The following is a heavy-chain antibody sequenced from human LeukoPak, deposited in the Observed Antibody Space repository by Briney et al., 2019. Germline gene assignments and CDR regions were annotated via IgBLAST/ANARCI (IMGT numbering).Heavy chain of an antibody. CDR1: RFTFSSYA. CDR2: ISESGGTT. D-gene: IGHD6-19*01. J-gene: IGHJ4*02. CDR3: AEAQSGSGWSFFDY. Sequence: GGSLRLSCAASRFTFSSYAMSWVRQAPGKGLEWVSGISESGGTTFYADSVKGRFTISRDNSKNTLYLQMNSLRAEDTALYYCAEAQSGSGWSFFDYWGQGTLVTVSS. V-gene: IGHV3-23*01.